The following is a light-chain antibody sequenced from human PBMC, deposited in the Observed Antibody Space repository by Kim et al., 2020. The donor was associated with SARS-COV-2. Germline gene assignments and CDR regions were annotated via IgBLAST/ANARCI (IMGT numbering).Light chain of an antibody. Sequence: PGERATLSCRASQSVSSSYLAWYQQKPGQAPRLLIYGASNRATGIPDRFSGSGSGTDFTLTISRLEPEDFAVYYCQQYGSSLTWTFGQGTKVDIK. CDR3: QQYGSSLTWT. CDR2: GAS. V-gene: IGKV3-20*01. CDR1: QSVSSSY. J-gene: IGKJ1*01.